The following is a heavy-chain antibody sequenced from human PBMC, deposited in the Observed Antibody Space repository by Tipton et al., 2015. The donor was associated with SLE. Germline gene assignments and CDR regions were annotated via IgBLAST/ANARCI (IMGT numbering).Heavy chain of an antibody. V-gene: IGHV4-59*11. CDR2: IYYSGST. Sequence: TLSLTCTVSGGSISSHYWSWIRQPPGKGLEWIGYIYYSGSTNYNPSLKSRVTISVDTSKNQFSLKLSSVTAADTAVYYCARDAYYYDSSGLDWGQGTLVTVSS. CDR3: ARDAYYYDSSGLD. J-gene: IGHJ4*02. D-gene: IGHD3-22*01. CDR1: GGSISSHY.